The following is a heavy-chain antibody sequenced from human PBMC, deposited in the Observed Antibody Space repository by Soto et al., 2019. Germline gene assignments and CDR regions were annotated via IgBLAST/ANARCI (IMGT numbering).Heavy chain of an antibody. CDR1: GYTFTSYA. D-gene: IGHD3-10*01. CDR2: INAGNGNT. CDR3: ARDRERLLWFGELGFDP. V-gene: IGHV1-3*01. Sequence: ASVKVSCKASGYTFTSYAMHWVRQAPGQRLEWMGWINAGNGNTKYSQKFQGRVTITRDTSASTAYMELSSLRSEDTAVYYCARDRERLLWFGELGFDPWGQGTLVTVSS. J-gene: IGHJ5*02.